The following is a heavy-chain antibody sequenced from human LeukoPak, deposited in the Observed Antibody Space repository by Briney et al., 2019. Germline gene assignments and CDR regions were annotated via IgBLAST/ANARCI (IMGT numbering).Heavy chain of an antibody. CDR3: AREGAGSYTYGHYFDY. CDR1: GGSISSSSYY. D-gene: IGHD2-2*02. V-gene: IGHV4-39*07. Sequence: SETLSLTCTVSGGSISSSSYYWGWIRQPPGKGLEWIGSIYYSGSTYYSPSLKSRVTISLDTSRNQFSLKLNSVTAADTAVFYCAREGAGSYTYGHYFDYWGQGTLVTVSS. CDR2: IYYSGST. J-gene: IGHJ4*02.